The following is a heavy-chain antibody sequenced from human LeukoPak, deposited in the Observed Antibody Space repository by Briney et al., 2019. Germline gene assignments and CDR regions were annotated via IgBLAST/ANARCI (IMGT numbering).Heavy chain of an antibody. CDR2: INWNGGST. V-gene: IGHV3-20*04. CDR3: ARRSKGYSSGYYYGPFDI. Sequence: GGSLRLSCAASGFTFSSYWMSWVRQAPGKGLEWVSGINWNGGSTGYADSVKGRFTISRDNAKNSLYLQTNSLRAEDTALYYCARRSKGYSSGYYYGPFDIWGQGTMVTVSS. D-gene: IGHD3-22*01. J-gene: IGHJ3*02. CDR1: GFTFSSYW.